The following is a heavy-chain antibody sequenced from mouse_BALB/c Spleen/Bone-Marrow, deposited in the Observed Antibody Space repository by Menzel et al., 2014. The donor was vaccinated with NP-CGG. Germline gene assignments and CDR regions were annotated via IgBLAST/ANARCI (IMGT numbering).Heavy chain of an antibody. CDR2: ISSGGGNT. V-gene: IGHV5-9*03. CDR3: ARYPSYYYGYAMDY. J-gene: IGHJ4*01. CDR1: GFTFSSYT. Sequence: DVHLVESGGGLVKPGGSLKLSCAASGFTFSSYTMSWVRQTPEKRLEWVATISSGGGNTYYPDSVKGRFTISRDNAKNNLYLQMSSLRSEDTALYYCARYPSYYYGYAMDYWGQGTSVTVSS. D-gene: IGHD1-1*01.